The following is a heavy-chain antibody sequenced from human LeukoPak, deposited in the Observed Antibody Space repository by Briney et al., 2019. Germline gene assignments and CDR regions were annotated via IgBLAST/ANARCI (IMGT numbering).Heavy chain of an antibody. CDR2: IYYRGTT. Sequence: PSETLSLTCTVSGDSIDSYYWSWIRQPPGKGLEWIGYIYYRGTTSYNPFLKSRVTISVDTSKNQFSLKLNSVTAADTAVYYCARDYAFDIWGQGTMVTVSS. CDR1: GDSIDSYY. CDR3: ARDYAFDI. J-gene: IGHJ3*02. V-gene: IGHV4-59*12.